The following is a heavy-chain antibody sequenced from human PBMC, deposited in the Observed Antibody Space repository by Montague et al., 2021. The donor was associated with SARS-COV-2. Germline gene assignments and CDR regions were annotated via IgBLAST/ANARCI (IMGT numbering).Heavy chain of an antibody. CDR1: GFYFSYA. CDR3: ARESGSFHDGGYFDY. V-gene: IGHV3-30*04. Sequence: SLRLSCAASGFYFSYAMHWVRQAPGKGLEWVALISNDGSNKHYAESVKGRFTISRDNSKNTLYLQMNSLRTEDTAVYYCARESGSFHDGGYFDYWGQGSLVAVSS. J-gene: IGHJ4*02. D-gene: IGHD1-26*01. CDR2: ISNDGSNK.